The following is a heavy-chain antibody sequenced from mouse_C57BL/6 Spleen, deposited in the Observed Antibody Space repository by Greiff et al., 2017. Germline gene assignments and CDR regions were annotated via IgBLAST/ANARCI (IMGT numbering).Heavy chain of an antibody. J-gene: IGHJ3*01. D-gene: IGHD2-3*01. Sequence: VQLQQSGAELVKPGASVKMSCKASGYTFTSYWITWVKQRPGQGLEWIGDICPGSGSTNYNEKFKSKATLTVDTSSSTAYLQLSSLTSEDSAVYYCARDDGYYAWFAYWGQGTLVTVSA. CDR2: ICPGSGST. CDR3: ARDDGYYAWFAY. CDR1: GYTFTSYW. V-gene: IGHV1-55*01.